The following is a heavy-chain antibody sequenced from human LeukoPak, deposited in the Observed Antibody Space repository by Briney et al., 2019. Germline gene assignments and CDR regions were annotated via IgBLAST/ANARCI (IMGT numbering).Heavy chain of an antibody. V-gene: IGHV3-74*01. CDR2: IKSDGST. Sequence: GGSLRLSCAASGFTFSGFWMHWVRQAPGKGLVWVSRIKSDGSTNYADSVKGRFTISRDNAKKTVSLQMNSLRVEDTGVYYCARAPSEIGGYYPEYFRHWGQGTLVTVSS. CDR1: GFTFSGFW. J-gene: IGHJ1*01. D-gene: IGHD3-22*01. CDR3: ARAPSEIGGYYPEYFRH.